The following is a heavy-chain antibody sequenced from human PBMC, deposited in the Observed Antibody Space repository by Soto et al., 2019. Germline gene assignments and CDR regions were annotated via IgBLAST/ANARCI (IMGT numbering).Heavy chain of an antibody. CDR3: ARVLRSSGWYYFDY. CDR1: GGSISSSNW. J-gene: IGHJ4*02. CDR2: IYHSGST. V-gene: IGHV4-4*02. Sequence: KPSETLSLTCAVSGGSISSSNWWSWVRQPPGKGLEWIGEIYHSGSTNYNPSLKSRVTISVDKSKNQFSLKLSSVTAADTAVYYCARVLRSSGWYYFDYWGQGTLVTVSS. D-gene: IGHD6-19*01.